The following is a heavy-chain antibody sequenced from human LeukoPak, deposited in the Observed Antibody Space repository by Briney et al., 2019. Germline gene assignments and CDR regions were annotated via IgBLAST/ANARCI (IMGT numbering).Heavy chain of an antibody. D-gene: IGHD6-19*01. Sequence: SETLSLTCTVSGGSISSYYWGWIRQPPGKGLEWIGYIYYSGSTNYNPSLKSRVTISVDTSKNQFSLKLSSVTAADTAVYYCARLVGVAGIFDYWGQGTLVTVSS. CDR2: IYYSGST. J-gene: IGHJ4*02. V-gene: IGHV4-59*08. CDR1: GGSISSYY. CDR3: ARLVGVAGIFDY.